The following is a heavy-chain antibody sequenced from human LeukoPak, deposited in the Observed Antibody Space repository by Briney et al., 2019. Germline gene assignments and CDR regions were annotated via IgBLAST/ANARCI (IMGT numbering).Heavy chain of an antibody. CDR2: INPNSGGT. Sequence: ASVKVSCKASGGTFSSYAISWVRQAPGQGLEWMGLINPNSGGTNYAQKFQGRVTMTRDTSISTAYMELSRLRSDDTAVYYCARAGLWDYSDTSGYHNGAFDIWGQGTMVTVSS. J-gene: IGHJ3*02. D-gene: IGHD3-22*01. V-gene: IGHV1-2*02. CDR1: GGTFSSYA. CDR3: ARAGLWDYSDTSGYHNGAFDI.